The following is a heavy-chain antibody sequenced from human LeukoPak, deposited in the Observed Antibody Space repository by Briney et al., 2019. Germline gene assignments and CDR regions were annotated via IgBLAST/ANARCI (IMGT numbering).Heavy chain of an antibody. Sequence: GGSLRLSCAASGFTFSSYSMNWVRQAPGKGLEWVSSISSTSSYIYYADSVQGRFTISRDNAKNSLYLQMNSLRAEDTAVYYCARGGYTGFDFAFDYWGQGTLVTVSS. D-gene: IGHD5-12*01. CDR2: ISSTSSYI. V-gene: IGHV3-21*01. J-gene: IGHJ4*02. CDR1: GFTFSSYS. CDR3: ARGGYTGFDFAFDY.